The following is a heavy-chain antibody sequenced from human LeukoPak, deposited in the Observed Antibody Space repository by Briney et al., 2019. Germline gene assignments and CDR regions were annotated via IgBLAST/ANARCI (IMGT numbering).Heavy chain of an antibody. CDR2: ISSSSSYI. CDR3: ASPGSAGVVTNDY. CDR1: GFTFSSYA. V-gene: IGHV3-21*01. Sequence: PGGSLRLSCAASGFTFSSYAMSWVRQAPGKGLEWVSSISSSSSYIYYADSVKGRFTISRDNAKNSLYLQMNSLRAEDTAVYYCASPGSAGVVTNDYWGQGTLVTVSS. J-gene: IGHJ4*02. D-gene: IGHD3-3*01.